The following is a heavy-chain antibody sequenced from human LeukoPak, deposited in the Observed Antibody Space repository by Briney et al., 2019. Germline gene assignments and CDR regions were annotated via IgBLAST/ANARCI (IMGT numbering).Heavy chain of an antibody. CDR3: ARGSRELYYFYY. V-gene: IGHV4-59*01. CDR2: IYYSGST. CDR1: VGSISSYY. Sequence: PSETLSLTCTVSVGSISSYYWSWLRQPPGKGLEWIGYIYYSGSTKYNPSLKSRVTISVDASKTQFSLKLNPVTAADTAVYYCARGSRELYYFYYWGQGTLVTVSS. D-gene: IGHD1-7*01. J-gene: IGHJ4*02.